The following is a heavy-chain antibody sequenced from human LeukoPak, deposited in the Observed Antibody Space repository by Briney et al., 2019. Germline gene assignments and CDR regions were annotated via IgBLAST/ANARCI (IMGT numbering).Heavy chain of an antibody. Sequence: GGSLRLSCAASGFTFSSYAMSWVRQAPGKGLEWVSSISSSSSYIYYADSVKGRFTISRDNAKNSLYLQMNSLRAEDTAVYYCARGYCSGGSCSPQDYYMDVWGKGTTVTVSS. J-gene: IGHJ6*03. CDR3: ARGYCSGGSCSPQDYYMDV. V-gene: IGHV3-21*01. CDR1: GFTFSSYA. D-gene: IGHD2-15*01. CDR2: ISSSSSYI.